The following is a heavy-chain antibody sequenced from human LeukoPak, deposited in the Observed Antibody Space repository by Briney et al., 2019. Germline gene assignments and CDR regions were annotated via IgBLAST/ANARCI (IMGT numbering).Heavy chain of an antibody. CDR3: ARLPYSSSSLDY. CDR2: IYYSGST. J-gene: IGHJ4*02. D-gene: IGHD6-6*01. Sequence: SETLSLTCTVSGGSISSYYWSWIRQPPGKGLEWIGYIYYSGSTNYNPSLKSRVTISVDTSKNQFSLKVSSVTAADTAGYYCARLPYSSSSLDYWGQGTLVTVSS. CDR1: GGSISSYY. V-gene: IGHV4-59*08.